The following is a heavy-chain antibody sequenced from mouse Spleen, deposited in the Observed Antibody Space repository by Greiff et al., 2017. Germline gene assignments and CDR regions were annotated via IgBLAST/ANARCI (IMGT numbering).Heavy chain of an antibody. CDR3: ARSWLPGY. CDR1: GYSFTGYY. V-gene: IGHV1-42*01. CDR2: INPSTGGT. D-gene: IGHD2-2*01. Sequence: EVKLMESGPELVKPGASVKISCKASGYSFTGYYMNWVKQSPEKSLEWIGEINPSTGGTTYNQKFKAKATLTVDKSSSTAYMQLKSLTSEDSAVYYCARSWLPGYWGQGTTLTVSS. J-gene: IGHJ2*01.